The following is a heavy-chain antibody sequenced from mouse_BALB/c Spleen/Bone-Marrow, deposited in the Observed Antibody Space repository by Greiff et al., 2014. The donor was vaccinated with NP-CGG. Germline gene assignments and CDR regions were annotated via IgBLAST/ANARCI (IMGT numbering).Heavy chain of an antibody. CDR3: ARITTATGAMDY. CDR2: IWADGST. D-gene: IGHD1-2*01. Sequence: QVQLPQSGPGLVAPSQSLSITFTVSGFSFTHYWVHWVRPPPGKGLEWLGVIWADGSTNYNSALMSRLSISKDNSKSQVFFKMNSLQTDDTAMYYCARITTATGAMDYWGQGTSVTVSS. J-gene: IGHJ4*01. CDR1: GFSFTHYW. V-gene: IGHV2-9*02.